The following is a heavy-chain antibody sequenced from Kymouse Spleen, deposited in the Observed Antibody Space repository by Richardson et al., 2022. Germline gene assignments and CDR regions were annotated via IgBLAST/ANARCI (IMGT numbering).Heavy chain of an antibody. CDR1: GGSISSSSYY. J-gene: IGHJ4*02. Sequence: QLQLQESGPGLVKPSETLSLTCTVSGGSISSSSYYWGWIRQPPGKGLEWIGSIYYSGSTYYNPSLKSRVTISVDTSKNQFSLKLSSVTAADTAVYYCARHGSSSWLDYWGQGTLVTVSS. CDR2: IYYSGST. V-gene: IGHV4-39*01. D-gene: IGHD6-6*01. CDR3: ARHGSSSWLDY.